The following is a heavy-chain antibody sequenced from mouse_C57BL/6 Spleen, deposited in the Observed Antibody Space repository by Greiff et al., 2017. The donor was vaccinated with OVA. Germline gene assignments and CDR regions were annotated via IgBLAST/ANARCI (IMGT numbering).Heavy chain of an antibody. CDR3: AHTTVVGHWYFDV. Sequence: QVQLQQPGAELVKPGASVKLSCKASGYTFTSYWMHWVKQRPGQGLEWIGMIHPNSGSTNYNEKFKRKATLTVDKTSSTAYMQLSSLKSEDSAVYYCAHTTVVGHWYFDVWGTGTTVTVSS. V-gene: IGHV1-64*01. CDR1: GYTFTSYW. CDR2: IHPNSGST. D-gene: IGHD1-1*01. J-gene: IGHJ1*03.